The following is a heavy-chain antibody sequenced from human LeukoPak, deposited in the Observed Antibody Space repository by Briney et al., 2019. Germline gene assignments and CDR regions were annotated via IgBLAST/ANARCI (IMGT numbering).Heavy chain of an antibody. V-gene: IGHV3-30-3*01. J-gene: IGHJ4*02. D-gene: IGHD2-15*01. CDR2: MSYDGSIS. Sequence: GGSLRLFCAASGFIFNSYAVHWVRKAPGKGLVWVAVMSYDGSISFYAASVKGRFTISRDNSKNTLYLQMNSLRAEDTALYFCAIDRRYCSGGSCYFDYFFDYWGQGTLVTVSS. CDR3: AIDRRYCSGGSCYFDYFFDY. CDR1: GFIFNSYA.